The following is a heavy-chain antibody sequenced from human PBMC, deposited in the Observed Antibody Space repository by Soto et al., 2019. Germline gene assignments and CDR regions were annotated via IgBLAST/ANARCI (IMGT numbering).Heavy chain of an antibody. CDR2: IYYSGST. Sequence: QVQLQESGPGLVKPSDTLSLTCTVSGGCVSSDIYYWNWIRQPPGTGLEWIGYIYYSGSTNYNPSLKGRVTISVDTSKNQFSLKLSSVTAADTAVYYCARAAHPPNAGNFDYWGLGTLVTVSS. CDR3: ARAAHPPNAGNFDY. CDR1: GGCVSSDIYY. V-gene: IGHV4-61*01. J-gene: IGHJ4*02.